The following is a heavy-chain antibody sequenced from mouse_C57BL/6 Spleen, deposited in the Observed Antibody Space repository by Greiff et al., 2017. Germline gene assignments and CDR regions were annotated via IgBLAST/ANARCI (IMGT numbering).Heavy chain of an antibody. Sequence: EVKLQESGGGLVKPGGSLKLSCAASGFTFSSYAMSWVRQTPEKRLEWVATISDGGSYTYYPDNVKGRFTISRDNAKNNLYLQMSHLKSEDTAMYYCARAGGLRRKTWFAYWGQGTLVTVSA. CDR1: GFTFSSYA. CDR2: ISDGGSYT. D-gene: IGHD2-2*01. J-gene: IGHJ3*01. V-gene: IGHV5-4*03. CDR3: ARAGGLRRKTWFAY.